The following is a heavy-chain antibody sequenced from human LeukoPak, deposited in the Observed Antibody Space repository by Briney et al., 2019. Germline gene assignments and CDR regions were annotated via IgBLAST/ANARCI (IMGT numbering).Heavy chain of an antibody. D-gene: IGHD1-1*01. V-gene: IGHV3-7*01. CDR1: XFTXSSXX. CDR3: ARVENYAFDI. CDR2: IKQDGSEK. Sequence: CAAXXFTXSSXXMSXVXQXPGXGLXWVADIKQDGSEKYYVDSVKGRFTISRDNAKNSLYLQMNSLRAEDTAVYYCARVENYAFDIWGQGTMVTVSS. J-gene: IGHJ3*02.